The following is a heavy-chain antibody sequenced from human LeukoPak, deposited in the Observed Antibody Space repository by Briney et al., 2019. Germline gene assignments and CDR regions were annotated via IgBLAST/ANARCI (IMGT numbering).Heavy chain of an antibody. V-gene: IGHV1-2*02. CDR3: VRDPATVTIGSCFDS. D-gene: IGHD4-17*01. CDR1: GYTFTGYY. CDR2: INPNSGGT. Sequence: GASVKVSCKASGYTFTGYYMHWVRQAPGQGLEWMGWINPNSGGTNYAQKFQGRVTLTTDTPTNTAYMELTGLRPDDTAVYYCVRDPATVTIGSCFDSWGQGTLVTVSS. J-gene: IGHJ4*02.